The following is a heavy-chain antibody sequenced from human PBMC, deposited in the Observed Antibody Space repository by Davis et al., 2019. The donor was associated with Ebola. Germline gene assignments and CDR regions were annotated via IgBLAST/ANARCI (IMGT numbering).Heavy chain of an antibody. Sequence: GESLKISCAASGFTFSSYAMHWVRQAPGKGLEWVAVISYDGSNKYYADSVKGRFTISRDNSKNTLYLQMNSLRAEDTAVYYCARPGIITMIAWYFDLWGRGTLVTVSS. CDR2: ISYDGSNK. D-gene: IGHD3-22*01. J-gene: IGHJ2*01. CDR1: GFTFSSYA. V-gene: IGHV3-30-3*01. CDR3: ARPGIITMIAWYFDL.